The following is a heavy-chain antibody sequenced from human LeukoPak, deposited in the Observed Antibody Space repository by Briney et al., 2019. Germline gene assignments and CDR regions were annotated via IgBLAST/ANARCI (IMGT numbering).Heavy chain of an antibody. CDR1: GGSISSHY. V-gene: IGHV4-59*11. D-gene: IGHD5-18*01. J-gene: IGHJ6*03. CDR3: ARRNLGYSYGTHYYYYYYMDV. Sequence: PSETLSLTCTVSGGSISSHYWSWIRQPLGKGLEWIGYIYYSGSTNYNPSLKSRVTISVDTSKNQFSLKLSSVTAADTAVYYCARRNLGYSYGTHYYYYYYMDVWGKGTTVTVSS. CDR2: IYYSGST.